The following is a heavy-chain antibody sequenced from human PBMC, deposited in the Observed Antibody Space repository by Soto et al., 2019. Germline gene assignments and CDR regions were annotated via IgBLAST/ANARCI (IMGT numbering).Heavy chain of an antibody. Sequence: EVPLVESGGGLVQTGGSLRLSCAASGFTVSSNYMSWVRQAPGKGLEWVSVIYSGGSTYYANSVKGRFTISRDNSKNTLYLQMNSLRAEDTAVYYCARDFVHGDHPEYFQHWGQGTLVTVSS. V-gene: IGHV3-66*01. CDR2: IYSGGST. J-gene: IGHJ1*01. CDR1: GFTVSSNY. D-gene: IGHD4-17*01. CDR3: ARDFVHGDHPEYFQH.